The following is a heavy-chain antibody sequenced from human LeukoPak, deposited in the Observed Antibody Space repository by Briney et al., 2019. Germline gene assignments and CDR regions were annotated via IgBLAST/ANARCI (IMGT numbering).Heavy chain of an antibody. CDR3: ARVRSGWWGFDY. J-gene: IGHJ4*02. CDR1: GYTFTSYY. CDR2: INPNSGGT. Sequence: ASVKVSCKASGYTFTSYYMHWVRQAPGQGLEWMGWINPNSGGTNYAQKFQGRVTMTRDTSISTAYMELSRLRSDDTAVYYCARVRSGWWGFDYWGQGTLVTVSS. V-gene: IGHV1-2*02. D-gene: IGHD6-19*01.